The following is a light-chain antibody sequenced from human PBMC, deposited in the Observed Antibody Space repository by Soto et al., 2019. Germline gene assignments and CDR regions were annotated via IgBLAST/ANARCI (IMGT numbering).Light chain of an antibody. CDR1: QSLLHSNGYNY. J-gene: IGKJ1*01. CDR2: GAS. CDR3: QQRYNWPWT. Sequence: DIVMTQSPLSLPVTPGEPASISCRSSQSLLHSNGYNYLDWYQQKPGQAPRLLIYGASSRATGIPDRFSGSGSGTDFTLAISGLEPEDSAIYYCQQRYNWPWTFGQGTKVDI. V-gene: IGKV2-28*01.